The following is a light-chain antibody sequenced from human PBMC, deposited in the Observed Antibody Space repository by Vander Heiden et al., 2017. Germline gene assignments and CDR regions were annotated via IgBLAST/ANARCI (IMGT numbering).Light chain of an antibody. CDR2: EVD. V-gene: IGLV2-8*01. J-gene: IGLJ1*01. Sequence: QSALTHPPSASGSPGQSHTTSFTGASTDVGTYNVHSWYQHHPREAPKLVIYEVDKRPAGVPDRFSGTKSSNAASLTGSGHQAEDEADYYCTSYAARNNYVFGAGTKITVL. CDR3: TSYAARNNYV. CDR1: STDVGTYNV.